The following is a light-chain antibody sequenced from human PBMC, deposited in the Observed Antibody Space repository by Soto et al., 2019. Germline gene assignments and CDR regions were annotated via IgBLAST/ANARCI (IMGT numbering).Light chain of an antibody. CDR3: HQYGGSSRA. CDR1: QSVGSNF. CDR2: DAS. V-gene: IGKV3D-20*01. Sequence: EVVLTQSPATLSLSPGERATLSCGASQSVGSNFLAWYQQKPGLAPRLLIYDASSRATGIPDRFSGSGSGTDLTLTISRLEPEDSTVYYFHQYGGSSRAFGQGTRVEIK. J-gene: IGKJ1*01.